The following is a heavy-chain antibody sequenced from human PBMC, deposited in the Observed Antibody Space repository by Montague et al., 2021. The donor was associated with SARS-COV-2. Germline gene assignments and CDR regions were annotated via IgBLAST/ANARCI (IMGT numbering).Heavy chain of an antibody. CDR1: GVVELRRR. Sequence: SETLSLTCTVSGVVELRRRSDEHTSELRSHVQLVCRLQHERNTNYNPSLKSRVTISVDTSKNQFSLKLSSVTAADTAVYYCARVRYYGSGTSLGMDVWGQGTTVTVSS. D-gene: IGHD3-10*01. J-gene: IGHJ6*02. V-gene: IGHV4-34*01. CDR3: ARVRYYGSGTSLGMDV. CDR2: QHERNT.